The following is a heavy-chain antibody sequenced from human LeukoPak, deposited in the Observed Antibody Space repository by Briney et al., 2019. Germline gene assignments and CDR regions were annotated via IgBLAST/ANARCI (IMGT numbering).Heavy chain of an antibody. CDR3: AKRHSSAWYYFDY. V-gene: IGHV3-30*18. J-gene: IGHJ4*02. Sequence: PAGSLRLSCAASGFTFSSSGMHWVRQAPGRGPEWVAVISYDGSIKYYADSVKGRFTISRDSSKNTLYLQMDSLRVEDTAVYYCAKRHSSAWYYFDYWGQGTLVTVSS. D-gene: IGHD6-19*01. CDR1: GFTFSSSG. CDR2: ISYDGSIK.